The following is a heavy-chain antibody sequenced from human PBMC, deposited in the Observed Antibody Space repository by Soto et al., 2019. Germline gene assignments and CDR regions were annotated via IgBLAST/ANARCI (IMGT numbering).Heavy chain of an antibody. V-gene: IGHV1-69*13. D-gene: IGHD3-22*01. J-gene: IGHJ3*02. CDR2: IIPIFGTA. Sequence: SVKVSCKASGYTFTSNGISWVRQAPGQGLEWMGGIIPIFGTANYAQKFQGRVTITADASTSTAYMELSSLRSEDTAVYYCARRGYYYDSSGSGPHDAFDIWGQGTMVTVSS. CDR1: GYTFTSNG. CDR3: ARRGYYYDSSGSGPHDAFDI.